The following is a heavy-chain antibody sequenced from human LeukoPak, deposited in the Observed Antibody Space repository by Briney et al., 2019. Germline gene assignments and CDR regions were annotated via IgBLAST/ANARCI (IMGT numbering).Heavy chain of an antibody. V-gene: IGHV3-23*01. CDR3: ASDSYCSSTSCYFSYYYYYGMDV. CDR2: ISGGGGST. CDR1: GFTFNSYA. J-gene: IGHJ6*02. D-gene: IGHD2-2*01. Sequence: GGSLRLSCAASGFTFNSYAMSWVRQAPGKGLEWVSAISGGGGSTYYADSVKGRFTISRDNAKNTLYLQMNSLRAEDTAVYYCASDSYCSSTSCYFSYYYYYGMDVWGQGTTVTVSS.